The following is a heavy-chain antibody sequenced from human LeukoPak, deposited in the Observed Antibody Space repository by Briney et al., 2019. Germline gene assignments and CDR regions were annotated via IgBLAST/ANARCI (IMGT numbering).Heavy chain of an antibody. V-gene: IGHV3-74*01. D-gene: IGHD3/OR15-3a*01. CDR1: GFTFSSYA. J-gene: IGHJ6*02. CDR3: TRVEGPNYYFYGMDV. CDR2: INSDGSST. Sequence: GGSLRLSCAASGFTFSSYAMSWVRQAPGKGLEWVSRINSDGSSTTYADSVRGRFTISRDNAKNTLYLQMNSLGAQDTAVYYCTRVEGPNYYFYGMDVWGQGTTVTVFS.